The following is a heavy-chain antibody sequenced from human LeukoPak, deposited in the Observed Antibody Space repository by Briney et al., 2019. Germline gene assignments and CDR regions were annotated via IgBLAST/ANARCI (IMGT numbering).Heavy chain of an antibody. Sequence: GASVKVSCKASGGTFSSYAISWVRQAPGQGLEWMGGIIPIFGTANYAQKFQGRVTITADESTSTAYMELSSLRSEDTAVYYCAREVGIRGHFDHWGRGTPVTVSS. CDR2: IIPIFGTA. CDR1: GGTFSSYA. J-gene: IGHJ4*02. CDR3: AREVGIRGHFDH. D-gene: IGHD1-26*01. V-gene: IGHV1-69*13.